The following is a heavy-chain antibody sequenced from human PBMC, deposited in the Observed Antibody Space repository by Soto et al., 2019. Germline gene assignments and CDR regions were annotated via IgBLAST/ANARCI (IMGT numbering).Heavy chain of an antibody. V-gene: IGHV3-7*01. CDR2: IKQDGSEK. Sequence: PGGSLRLSCAASGFTFSSYWMSWVRQAPGKGLEWVANIKQDGSEKYYVDSVKGRFTISRDNAKNSLYLQMNSLRAEDTAVYYCAKAPPLARSYLDYWGQGTLVTVSS. J-gene: IGHJ4*02. CDR3: AKAPPLARSYLDY. CDR1: GFTFSSYW.